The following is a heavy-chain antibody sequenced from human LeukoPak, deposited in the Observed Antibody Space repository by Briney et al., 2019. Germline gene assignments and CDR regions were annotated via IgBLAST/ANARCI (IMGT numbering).Heavy chain of an antibody. Sequence: GGSLRLSCAASGFTVSSNYMSWVRQAPGKGLEWVSRINSYATITNYADSVKGRVTISRGNAKKTLYMQMDSLRAEDTAVYYCAGGYGDYTFQYWGQGTLVTVSS. CDR2: INSYATIT. CDR3: AGGYGDYTFQY. CDR1: GFTVSSNY. V-gene: IGHV3-74*01. D-gene: IGHD4-17*01. J-gene: IGHJ4*02.